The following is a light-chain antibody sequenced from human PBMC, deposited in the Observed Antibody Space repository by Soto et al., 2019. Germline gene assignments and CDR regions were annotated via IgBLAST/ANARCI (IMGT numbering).Light chain of an antibody. CDR3: QHCNDIPWT. J-gene: IGKJ1*01. CDR1: QSISIF. Sequence: DIHLTQSPSSLSASVGDRVTITCRASQSISIFLAWYQQKPGKAPNLLIYITSTLETGVSSRFSGSGSGTEFTLTISSLQPEDSATYYCQHCNDIPWTFGQGTKVEIK. CDR2: ITS. V-gene: IGKV1-5*03.